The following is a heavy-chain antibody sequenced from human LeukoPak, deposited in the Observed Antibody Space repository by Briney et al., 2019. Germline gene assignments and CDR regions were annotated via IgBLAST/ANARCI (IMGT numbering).Heavy chain of an antibody. V-gene: IGHV3-43*02. CDR1: GFTFHDYA. Sequence: PGGSLRLSCAASGFTFHDYAMHWVRRAPGKGLEWVSLISGDGDSTYYADSVKGRFTISRDNSKNSLYLQMNSLRTEDTALYYCAKDVFGDYDSTGYYDYWGQGTLVTVSS. J-gene: IGHJ4*02. D-gene: IGHD3-22*01. CDR2: ISGDGDST. CDR3: AKDVFGDYDSTGYYDY.